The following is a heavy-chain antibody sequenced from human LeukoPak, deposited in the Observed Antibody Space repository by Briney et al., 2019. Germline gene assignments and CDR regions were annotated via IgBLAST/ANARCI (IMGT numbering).Heavy chain of an antibody. Sequence: GGSLRLSCAASGFTFSSYGMHWVRQAPGKGLEWVAVISYDGSNKYYADSVKGRFTISRDNSKNTLYLQMNSLRAEDTAVYYCAKERIAAAGTIPLFDYWGQGTLVTVSS. J-gene: IGHJ4*02. D-gene: IGHD6-13*01. CDR1: GFTFSSYG. CDR2: ISYDGSNK. V-gene: IGHV3-30*18. CDR3: AKERIAAAGTIPLFDY.